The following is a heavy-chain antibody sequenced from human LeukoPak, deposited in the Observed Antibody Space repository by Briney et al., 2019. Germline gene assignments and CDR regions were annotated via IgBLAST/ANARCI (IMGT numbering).Heavy chain of an antibody. V-gene: IGHV3-23*01. CDR1: GFTFSNYA. D-gene: IGHD3-10*01. Sequence: PGGSLRLSCAASGFTFSNYAMSWVRQAPGKGLEWVSLISDSAGSTYYADSVKGRCTISRDNSKNTLYLQLNSLRAEDTAVYYCAREEVSVRGFLHCSYSYYIDVWGSGTTVTVSS. CDR2: ISDSAGST. J-gene: IGHJ6*03. CDR3: AREEVSVRGFLHCSYSYYIDV.